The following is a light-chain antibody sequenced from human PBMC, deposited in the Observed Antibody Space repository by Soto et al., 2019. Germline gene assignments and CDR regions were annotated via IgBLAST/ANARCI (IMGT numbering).Light chain of an antibody. V-gene: IGLV1-44*01. CDR3: AAWDDSLNGPV. CDR1: NSNIGSNT. Sequence: QAVVTQAPSASGTPGQRVTISCSGSNSNIGSNTVNWYQQLPGTAPKLLIFSNNQRPSGVPDRFSGSKSGTSASLAISGLQSEDEADYYCAAWDDSLNGPVFGGGTKLTVL. J-gene: IGLJ3*02. CDR2: SNN.